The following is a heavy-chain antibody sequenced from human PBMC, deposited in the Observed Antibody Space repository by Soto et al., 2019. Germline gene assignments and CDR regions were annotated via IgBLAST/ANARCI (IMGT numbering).Heavy chain of an antibody. CDR3: ARAGHDYGDNWFDP. V-gene: IGHV3-74*01. CDR2: INSDGSST. D-gene: IGHD4-17*01. J-gene: IGHJ5*02. Sequence: GGSLRLSCAASGFTFSSYWMHRVRQAPGKGLVWVSRINSDGSSTSYADSVKGRFTISRDNAKNTLYLQMNSLRAEDTAVYYCARAGHDYGDNWFDPWGQGTLVTVSS. CDR1: GFTFSSYW.